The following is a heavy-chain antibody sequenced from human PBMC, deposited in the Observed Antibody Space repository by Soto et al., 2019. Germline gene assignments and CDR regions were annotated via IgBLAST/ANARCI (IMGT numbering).Heavy chain of an antibody. CDR3: AREQYKWKL. D-gene: IGHD1-20*01. Sequence: SETLSLTCSVSGVSITNYYWTWIRHSPGKGLEWIGYVYHTGNTYYNPSLRSRVTISLDTSKNQVSLRLRSVTAADTAVYYCAREQYKWKLWGQGTLVTVSS. CDR1: GVSITNYY. V-gene: IGHV4-59*01. CDR2: VYHTGNT. J-gene: IGHJ4*02.